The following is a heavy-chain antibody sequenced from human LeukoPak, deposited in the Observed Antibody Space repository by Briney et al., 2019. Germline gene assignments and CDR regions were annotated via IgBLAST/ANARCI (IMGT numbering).Heavy chain of an antibody. CDR3: ARLRVSGSYLYYFDY. CDR1: GASISSGGYY. J-gene: IGHJ4*02. CDR2: ILTSGTT. Sequence: SETLSLTCTVSGASISSGGYYWTWIRQHPGKGLEWIGYILTSGTTNYNPSLKSRLTVSVDTSKNQFTLELSSVTAADTAVYYCARLRVSGSYLYYFDYWGQGTLVTVSS. D-gene: IGHD1-26*01. V-gene: IGHV4-61*08.